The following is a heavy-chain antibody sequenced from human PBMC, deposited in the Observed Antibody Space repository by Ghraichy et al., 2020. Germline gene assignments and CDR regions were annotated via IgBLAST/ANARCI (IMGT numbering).Heavy chain of an antibody. D-gene: IGHD3-22*01. CDR2: ISGSGGST. Sequence: VSDISGSGGSTYYADSVKGRFTISRDNYKNTLYLQMNSLRAQDTAVYYCAQDRYWDWASYYVSSGYCIGCAVESWGKGTMVTVSS. CDR3: AQDRYWDWASYYVSSGYCIGCAVES. V-gene: IGHV3-23*01. J-gene: IGHJ3*01.